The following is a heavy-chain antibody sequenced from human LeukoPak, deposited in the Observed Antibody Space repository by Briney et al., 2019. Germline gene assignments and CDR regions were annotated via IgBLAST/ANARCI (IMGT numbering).Heavy chain of an antibody. Sequence: GESLKISCKGSEHTFSNYWIGWVRQMPGKGLEWMGIIYPGDSETRYSPSFQGQVTFSADKSISTAYLQWSSLKASDTAMYYCARATGSYGAFDVWGQGTMVTVSS. D-gene: IGHD1-26*01. J-gene: IGHJ3*01. V-gene: IGHV5-51*01. CDR1: EHTFSNYW. CDR3: ARATGSYGAFDV. CDR2: IYPGDSET.